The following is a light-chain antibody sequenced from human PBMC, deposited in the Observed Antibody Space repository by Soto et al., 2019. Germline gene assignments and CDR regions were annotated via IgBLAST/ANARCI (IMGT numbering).Light chain of an antibody. J-gene: IGKJ1*01. CDR3: LQTYNLPRT. CDR1: LNIGDS. CDR2: GAS. Sequence: DIQITQSPSSLSSSVGDRVTITCRAILNIGDSLSWFQQKAGKPPTQLIYGASALQSGVPVRFSGSASGTDFTLTIRNMQREDFATYYCLQTYNLPRTFGQGTKVDIK. V-gene: IGKV1-39*01.